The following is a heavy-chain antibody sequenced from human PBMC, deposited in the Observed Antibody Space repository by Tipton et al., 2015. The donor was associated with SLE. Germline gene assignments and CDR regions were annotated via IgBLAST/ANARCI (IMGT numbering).Heavy chain of an antibody. D-gene: IGHD1-1*01. CDR3: ARGQLMGRAAPYIDV. CDR1: VGSFSGHH. V-gene: IGHV4-34*01. Sequence: GLVKPSETLSLTCAVYVGSFSGHHWTWIRQPPGKGLEWIGEINQSGNTDYKSSLKSRVTISVDTSKNQFSLKLTSVTAADTAVYYCARGQLMGRAAPYIDVWGRGTTVIVSS. CDR2: INQSGNT. J-gene: IGHJ6*03.